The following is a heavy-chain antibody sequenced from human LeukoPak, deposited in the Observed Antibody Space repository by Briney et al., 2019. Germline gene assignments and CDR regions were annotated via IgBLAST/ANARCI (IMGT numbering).Heavy chain of an antibody. J-gene: IGHJ4*02. CDR2: TYYRSKWST. V-gene: IGHV6-1*01. D-gene: IGHD2-8*01. Sequence: SQTLSLTCAISGDSVSDNGAAWNWIRQSPSRGLEWLGRTYYRSKWSTDYALFVKSRITISADTSKNQFSLQLNSVNPEDTAVYYCAEGFDGRVRSWGQGTLVTVSS. CDR3: AEGFDGRVRS. CDR1: GDSVSDNGAA.